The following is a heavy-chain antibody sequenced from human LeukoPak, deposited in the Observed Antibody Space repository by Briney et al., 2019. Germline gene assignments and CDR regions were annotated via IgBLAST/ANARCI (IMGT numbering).Heavy chain of an antibody. CDR1: GGSISSGGYY. Sequence: SETLSLTCTVSGGSISSGGYYWSWIRQHPGKGLEWIGYIYYSGSTYYNPSLKSRVTISVDTSKNQFSLKLSSVTAADTAVYYCARRRSIVDAFDIWGQGTMVAVSS. CDR2: IYYSGST. V-gene: IGHV4-31*03. J-gene: IGHJ3*02. D-gene: IGHD2-15*01. CDR3: ARRRSIVDAFDI.